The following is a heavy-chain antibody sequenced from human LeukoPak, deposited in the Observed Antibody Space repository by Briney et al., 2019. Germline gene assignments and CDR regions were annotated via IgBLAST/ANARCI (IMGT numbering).Heavy chain of an antibody. CDR1: GGSISSGSYY. CDR2: IYYSGST. J-gene: IGHJ6*03. D-gene: IGHD1-26*01. V-gene: IGHV4-61*09. CDR3: ASLIVGATNYYYMDV. Sequence: SQTLSLTCTVSGGSISSGSYYWSWIRQPAGKGLEWIGYIYYSGSTNYNPSLKSRVTISVDTSKNQFSLKLSSVTAADTAVYYCASLIVGATNYYYMDVWGKGTTVTVSS.